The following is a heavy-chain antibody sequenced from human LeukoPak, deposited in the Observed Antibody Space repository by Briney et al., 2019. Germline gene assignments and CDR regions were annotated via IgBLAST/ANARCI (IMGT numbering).Heavy chain of an antibody. V-gene: IGHV3-23*01. D-gene: IGHD1-26*01. CDR2: ISASGGST. Sequence: PGGSLRLSCAASGFTFSSSAMSWVRQVPGKGLEWVSGISASGGSTYYADSVRGRLTISRDNSKNTLYVQMNSLRDEDTAVYYCAEDQRWESPHYLDSWGQGTLVTVSS. J-gene: IGHJ4*02. CDR3: AEDQRWESPHYLDS. CDR1: GFTFSSSA.